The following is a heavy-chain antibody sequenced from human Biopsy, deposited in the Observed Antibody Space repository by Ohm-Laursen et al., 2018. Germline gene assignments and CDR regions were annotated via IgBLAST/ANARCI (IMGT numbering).Heavy chain of an antibody. CDR2: ISGYNGNT. CDR1: GYMFYSYG. D-gene: IGHD3-10*01. CDR3: ARDRHHAAGSYAGMDV. Sequence: GASVKASCKASGYMFYSYGVSWVRLAPGQGPEWMGWISGYNGNTNCPQSLQGRVTLTTDASSSTAYMELRGLRSDDTAVYYCARDRHHAAGSYAGMDVWGQGTTVTVSS. J-gene: IGHJ6*02. V-gene: IGHV1-18*01.